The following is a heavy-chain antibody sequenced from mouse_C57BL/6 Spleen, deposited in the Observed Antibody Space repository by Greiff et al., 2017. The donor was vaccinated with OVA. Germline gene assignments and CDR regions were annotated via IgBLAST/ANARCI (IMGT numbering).Heavy chain of an antibody. D-gene: IGHD2-1*01. CDR1: GFSLTSYG. CDR3: AKPDGNYEDYAMDY. CDR2: IWRGGST. V-gene: IGHV2-5*01. Sequence: QVQLKESGPGLVQPSQSLSITCTVSGFSLTSYGVHWVRQSPGKGLEWLGVIWRGGSTDYNAAFMSRLSITKDNSKSQVFFKMNSLQADDTAIYYCAKPDGNYEDYAMDYWGQGTSVTVSS. J-gene: IGHJ4*01.